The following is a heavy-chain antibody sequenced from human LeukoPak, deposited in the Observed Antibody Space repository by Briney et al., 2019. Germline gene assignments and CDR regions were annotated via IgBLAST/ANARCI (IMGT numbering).Heavy chain of an antibody. J-gene: IGHJ4*02. CDR1: GFTFSSYG. CDR2: IWYDGGNK. V-gene: IGHV3-33*06. CDR3: AKQSRGGSYFLDF. D-gene: IGHD1-26*01. Sequence: GGSLRPSCAASGFTFSSYGMHWVRQAPGKGLEWVAVIWYDGGNKLYADSVKGRFTISRDNSKNTLFLQMNSLRADDTAVYYCAKQSRGGSYFLDFWGQGTLVTVSP.